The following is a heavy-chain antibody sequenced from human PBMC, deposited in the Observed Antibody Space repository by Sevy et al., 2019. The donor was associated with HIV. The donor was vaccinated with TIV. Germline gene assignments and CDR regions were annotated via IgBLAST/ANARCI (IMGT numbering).Heavy chain of an antibody. CDR3: AKEDLRGFDP. CDR1: GFSFNLYA. D-gene: IGHD3-10*01. Sequence: GGSLRLSCAASGFSFNLYAMTWVRQAPGKGLEWVSTISVSGGSTYYADSVKGQFTISRDNSKNTLYLQMNSLRAEDTAVYYCAKEDLRGFDPWGQGTLVTVSS. CDR2: ISVSGGST. J-gene: IGHJ5*02. V-gene: IGHV3-23*01.